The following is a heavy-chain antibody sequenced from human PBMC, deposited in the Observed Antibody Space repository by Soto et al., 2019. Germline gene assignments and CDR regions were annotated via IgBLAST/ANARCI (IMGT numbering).Heavy chain of an antibody. Sequence: GGSLRLSCAASGFTFSSYAMHWVRQAPGKGLEWVAVISYDGSNKYYADSVKGRFTISRDNSKNTLYLQMNSLGAEDTAVYYCTRVDVVDIVATTMTSYYYGMDVWGQGTTVTVSS. D-gene: IGHD5-12*01. CDR3: TRVDVVDIVATTMTSYYYGMDV. V-gene: IGHV3-30-3*01. CDR1: GFTFSSYA. J-gene: IGHJ6*02. CDR2: ISYDGSNK.